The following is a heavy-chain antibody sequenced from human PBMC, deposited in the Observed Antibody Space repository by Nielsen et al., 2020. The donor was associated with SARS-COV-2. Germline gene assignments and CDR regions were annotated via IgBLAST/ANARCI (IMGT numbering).Heavy chain of an antibody. V-gene: IGHV1-46*01. J-gene: IGHJ3*02. CDR2: INPSGGST. Sequence: ASVKVSCKASGYTFTSYYMHWVRQAPGQGLEWMGIINPSGGSTSYAQKFQGRVTMTRDTSTSTVYMELSSLRSEDTAVYYCARGDPTWEELWFFSSTDAFDIWGQGTMVTVSS. CDR1: GYTFTSYY. D-gene: IGHD5-18*01. CDR3: ARGDPTWEELWFFSSTDAFDI.